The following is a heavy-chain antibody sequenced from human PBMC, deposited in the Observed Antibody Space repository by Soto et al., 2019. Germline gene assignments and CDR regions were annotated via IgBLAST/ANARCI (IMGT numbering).Heavy chain of an antibody. CDR1: GYTFNTYY. D-gene: IGHD3-10*01. Sequence: ASVKVSCKPSGYTFNTYYLHWVRQAPGQALEWMGVIHPSGGGTTYAQKFQGRVTMTRDTSTNTAYMELRSLRSDDTAVYYCTREGSAPYYYYGMDAWGQGTTVTVSS. J-gene: IGHJ6*02. CDR2: IHPSGGGT. V-gene: IGHV1-46*02. CDR3: TREGSAPYYYYGMDA.